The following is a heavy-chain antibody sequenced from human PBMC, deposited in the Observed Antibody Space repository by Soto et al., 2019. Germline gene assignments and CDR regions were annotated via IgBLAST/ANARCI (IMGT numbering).Heavy chain of an antibody. V-gene: IGHV3-30-3*01. CDR3: ARNSDGTDY. J-gene: IGHJ4*02. Sequence: QVQLVESGGGVVQPGTSLRLSCAASGFTFSIYAMHWVRQAPGKGLEWVAVTSSDGSNKNYAASVMGRFTMSRDNSKNTLYLQMNSLRAEDTAVYYCARNSDGTDYWGQGTVVNVSS. CDR1: GFTFSIYA. CDR2: TSSDGSNK.